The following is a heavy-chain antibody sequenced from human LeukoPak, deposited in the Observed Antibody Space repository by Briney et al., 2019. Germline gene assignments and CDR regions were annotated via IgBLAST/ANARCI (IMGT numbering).Heavy chain of an antibody. V-gene: IGHV4-61*02. CDR2: IYTSGST. D-gene: IGHD2-2*03. CDR1: GGSISSSSYY. J-gene: IGHJ4*02. CDR3: ARDTGYCSSTSCYELDY. Sequence: SETLSLTCTVSGGSISSSSYYWSWIRQPAGKGLEWIGRIYTSGSTNYNPSLKSRVTMSVDTSKNQFSLKLSSVTAADTAVYYCARDTGYCSSTSCYELDYWGQGTLVTASS.